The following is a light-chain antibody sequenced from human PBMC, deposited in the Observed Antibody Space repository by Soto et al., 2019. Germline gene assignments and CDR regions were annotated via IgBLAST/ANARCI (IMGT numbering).Light chain of an antibody. Sequence: EIVLTQSPGTLSLSPGERATLSCRASQSVSSSYLAWYQQKPGQPPRLLIYGASSRATGIPDRFSGSGSGTDFTLTISRLEPEDFATYYCQQSYSTPVTFGQGTRLEIK. J-gene: IGKJ5*01. CDR2: GAS. V-gene: IGKV3-20*01. CDR1: QSVSSSY. CDR3: QQSYSTPVT.